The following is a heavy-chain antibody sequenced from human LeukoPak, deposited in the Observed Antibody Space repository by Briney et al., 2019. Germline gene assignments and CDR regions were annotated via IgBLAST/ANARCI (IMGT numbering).Heavy chain of an antibody. CDR2: INHSGRT. CDR3: ARDVVVVPAAIHYGMDV. Sequence: KPSETLSLTCAVYGGSFSDYFWGWIRQPPGKGLEWIGEINHSGRTYYNPSLKSRVTISVDTSKNQFSLILSSVTAADTAVYYCARDVVVVPAAIHYGMDVWGQGTTVTVSS. V-gene: IGHV4-34*01. CDR1: GGSFSDYF. J-gene: IGHJ6*02. D-gene: IGHD2-2*01.